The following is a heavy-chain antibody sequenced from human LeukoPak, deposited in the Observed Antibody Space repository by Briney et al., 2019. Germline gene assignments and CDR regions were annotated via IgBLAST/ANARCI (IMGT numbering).Heavy chain of an antibody. Sequence: GGSLRLSCAASGFTFSSYRMNWVRQAPGKGLEWVSYISGTSKTIDYADSVKGRFTISRDNAKNSLYLQMNSLRAEDTAVYYCAKDPYCTSLSCHYYFDYWGQGTLVTVSS. V-gene: IGHV3-48*04. CDR3: AKDPYCTSLSCHYYFDY. J-gene: IGHJ4*02. CDR2: ISGTSKTI. CDR1: GFTFSSYR. D-gene: IGHD2-2*01.